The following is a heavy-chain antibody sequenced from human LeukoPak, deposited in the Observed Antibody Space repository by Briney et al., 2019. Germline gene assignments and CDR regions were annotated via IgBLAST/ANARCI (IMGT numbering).Heavy chain of an antibody. CDR3: ARGLVGRPDYYYYYMDV. J-gene: IGHJ6*03. V-gene: IGHV4-31*02. Sequence: SETRSRTWTVSGDSFNSGSDSWSWIRQHPGKGLEWIGFIYYSGSPYYNPSLKSRVTISVDTSTNQVSLQLGSVTAADTAVYYCARGLVGRPDYYYYYMDVWGKGISVTVSS. CDR1: GDSFNSGSDS. CDR2: IYYSGSP. D-gene: IGHD6-6*01.